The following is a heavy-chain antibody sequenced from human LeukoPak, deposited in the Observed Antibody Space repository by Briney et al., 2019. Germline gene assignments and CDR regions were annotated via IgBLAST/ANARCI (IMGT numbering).Heavy chain of an antibody. CDR3: ARVRSYYDSSGYFTFDP. CDR1: GGSISSSSYY. D-gene: IGHD3-22*01. J-gene: IGHJ5*02. V-gene: IGHV4-39*07. CDR2: IYYSGST. Sequence: SETLSLTCTVSGGSISSSSYYWGWIRQPPGKGLEWIGSIYYSGSTYYNPSLKSRVTISVDTSKNQFSLKLSSVTAADTAVYYCARVRSYYDSSGYFTFDPWGQGTLVTVSS.